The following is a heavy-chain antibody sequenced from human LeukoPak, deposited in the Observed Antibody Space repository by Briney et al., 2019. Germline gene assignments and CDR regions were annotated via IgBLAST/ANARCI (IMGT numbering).Heavy chain of an antibody. Sequence: SETLSLPCTVSGGSISSYYWSWIRQPPGKGLEWIGYIYYSGSTNYNPSLKSRVPISVDTSKNQFSLKLSSVTAADTDDYDCARRTTMVRGVIRYYGMDVWGQRTTVTVSS. J-gene: IGHJ6*02. CDR3: ARRTTMVRGVIRYYGMDV. CDR1: GGSISSYY. D-gene: IGHD3-10*01. V-gene: IGHV4-59*01. CDR2: IYYSGST.